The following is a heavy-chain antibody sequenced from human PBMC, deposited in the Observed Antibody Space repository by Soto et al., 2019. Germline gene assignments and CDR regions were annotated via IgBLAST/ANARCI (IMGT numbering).Heavy chain of an antibody. V-gene: IGHV1-18*04. D-gene: IGHD3-22*01. Sequence: QVQLVQCGAEVKKPGASVKVSCKASGYTFTIYGISWVRQAPGQGLEWMGWISGYNGNTDYAQNLQDRVTLTTDASTSSVYMELRSLRSDDTPVYYFARVDYYDSSGYYGYWGQGTLITVSS. CDR1: GYTFTIYG. CDR3: ARVDYYDSSGYYGY. CDR2: ISGYNGNT. J-gene: IGHJ4*02.